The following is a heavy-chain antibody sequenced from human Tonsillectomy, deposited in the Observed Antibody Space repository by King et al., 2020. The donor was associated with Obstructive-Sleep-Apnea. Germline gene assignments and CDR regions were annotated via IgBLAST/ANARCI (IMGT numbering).Heavy chain of an antibody. V-gene: IGHV1-3*01. CDR1: GYTFTSYA. J-gene: IGHJ5*02. D-gene: IGHD2-15*01. Sequence: QLVQSGAEVKKPGASVKVSCQASGYTFTSYAMHWVRQAPGQRLEWMGWINAGNGNTKYSQKFQGRVTITRDTSASTAYMELSSLRSEDTAVYYCARDRSTVGRWFDPWGQGTLVTVSS. CDR3: ARDRSTVGRWFDP. CDR2: INAGNGNT.